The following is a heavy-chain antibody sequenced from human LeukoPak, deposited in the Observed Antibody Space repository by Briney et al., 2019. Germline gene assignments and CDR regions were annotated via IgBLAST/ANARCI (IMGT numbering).Heavy chain of an antibody. CDR2: IYTSGST. CDR3: AREVGVVPRGWFDP. D-gene: IGHD3-3*01. J-gene: IGHJ5*02. V-gene: IGHV4-61*02. CDR1: GGSISSGSYY. Sequence: SETLSLTCTVSGGSISSGSYYWSWIRQPAGKGLEWIGRIYTSGSTNYNPSLKSRVTISVDTSKNQFSLKLSSVTAADTAVYYCAREVGVVPRGWFDPWGQGTLVTVSS.